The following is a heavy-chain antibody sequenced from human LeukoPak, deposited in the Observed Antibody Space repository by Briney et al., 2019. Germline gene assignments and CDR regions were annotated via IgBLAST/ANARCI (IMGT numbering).Heavy chain of an antibody. CDR2: ISWNSGSI. V-gene: IGHV3-9*01. D-gene: IGHD3-22*01. J-gene: IGHJ4*02. CDR3: ATAGSYYDDSSGLYYFDY. CDR1: GFTFDDYA. Sequence: PGGSLRLSCAASGFTFDDYAMHWVRHAPGKGLEWVSGISWNSGSIGYADSVKGRFTISRDNAKNSLYLQMNSLRAEDTALYYCATAGSYYDDSSGLYYFDYWGQGTLVTVSS.